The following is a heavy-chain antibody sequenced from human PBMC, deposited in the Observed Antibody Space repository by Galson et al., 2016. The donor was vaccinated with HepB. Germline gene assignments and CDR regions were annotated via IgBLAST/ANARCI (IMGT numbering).Heavy chain of an antibody. CDR1: GFDFSHYA. D-gene: IGHD4-17*01. CDR2: TSYDGGEN. CDR3: PRQLDDYADYASFYYYAMDV. J-gene: IGHJ6*02. V-gene: IGHV3-30*04. Sequence: SLRLSCAASGFDFSHYAMHWVRQAPGKGLEWVTVTSYDGGENSYTDSVKGRFTVARDNSRNTLYLQMSSLRADDTAVYFCPRQLDDYADYASFYYYAMDVWGQGTTVTVSS.